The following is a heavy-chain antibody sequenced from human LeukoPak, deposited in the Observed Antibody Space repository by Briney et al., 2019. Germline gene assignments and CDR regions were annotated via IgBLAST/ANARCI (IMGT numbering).Heavy chain of an antibody. Sequence: SQTLSLTCTVSGGSISSYYWSWIRQPPGKGLEWIGYIYYSGSTNYNPSLKSRVTISVDTSKNQFSLKLSSVTAADTAVYYCARVYSGSFYYYYGMDVWGQGTTVTVSS. V-gene: IGHV4-59*01. CDR2: IYYSGST. CDR3: ARVYSGSFYYYYGMDV. D-gene: IGHD1-26*01. CDR1: GGSISSYY. J-gene: IGHJ6*02.